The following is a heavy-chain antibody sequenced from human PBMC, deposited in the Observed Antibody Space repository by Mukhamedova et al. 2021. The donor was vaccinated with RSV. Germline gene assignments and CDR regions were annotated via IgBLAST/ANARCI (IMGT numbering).Heavy chain of an antibody. V-gene: IGHV3-49*02. CDR2: IRSKGYGATT. D-gene: IGHD5-18*01. Sequence: APGKGLEWVGFIRSKGYGATTEYAASVKGRFTISRDDSKSIAYLQMNGLKTADTAVYYCTRIQPWHFDYWGQGTLVTVSS. CDR3: TRIQPWHFDY. J-gene: IGHJ4*02.